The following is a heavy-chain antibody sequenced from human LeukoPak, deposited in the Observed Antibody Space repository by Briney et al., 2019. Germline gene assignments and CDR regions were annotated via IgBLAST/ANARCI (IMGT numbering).Heavy chain of an antibody. V-gene: IGHV3-21*01. CDR2: ISSSSSYI. J-gene: IGHJ4*02. Sequence: PGGSLRLPCAASGFTFSSYSMNWVRQAPGKGLEWVSSISSSSSYIYYADSVKGRFTISRDNAKNSLYLQMNSLRAEDTAVYYCASTYDSSGYSYYFDYWGQGTLVTVSS. CDR1: GFTFSSYS. D-gene: IGHD3-22*01. CDR3: ASTYDSSGYSYYFDY.